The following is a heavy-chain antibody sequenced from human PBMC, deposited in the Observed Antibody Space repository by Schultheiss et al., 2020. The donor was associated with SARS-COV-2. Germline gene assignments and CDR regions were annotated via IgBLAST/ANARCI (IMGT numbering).Heavy chain of an antibody. J-gene: IGHJ6*02. CDR3: ARLAAAEVNYYYYGMDV. CDR2: IYHSGST. CDR1: GGSISSSNW. V-gene: IGHV4-4*02. D-gene: IGHD6-13*01. Sequence: SETLSLTCAVSGGSISSSNWWSWVRQPPGKGLEWIGEIYHSGSTNYNPSLKSRVTISVDKSKNQFSLKLSSVTAADTAVYYCARLAAAEVNYYYYGMDVWGQGTLVTVSS.